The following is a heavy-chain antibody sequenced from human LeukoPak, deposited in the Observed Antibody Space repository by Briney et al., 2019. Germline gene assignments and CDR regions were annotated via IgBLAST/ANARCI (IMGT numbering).Heavy chain of an antibody. Sequence: SETLSLTCTVSGGSISNYYWSWIRQPPGKGLEWIGYIHYSGRTKYDPSLESRVTISVDTSKNQFSLKVSSVTAPDTAIYYCARHDFYGRIYSGWFDPWGQGTLVAVSS. D-gene: IGHD4-17*01. CDR1: GGSISNYY. CDR3: ARHDFYGRIYSGWFDP. V-gene: IGHV4-59*08. J-gene: IGHJ5*02. CDR2: IHYSGRT.